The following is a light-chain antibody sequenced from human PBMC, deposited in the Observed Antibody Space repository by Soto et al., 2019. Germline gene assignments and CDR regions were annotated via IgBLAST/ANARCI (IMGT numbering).Light chain of an antibody. CDR3: HEYVSSPLT. CDR1: QSVSSSY. Sequence: EIVLTQSPGTLSLSPGERATLSCRASQSVSSSYLAWYQQKPGQAPRLLIYGASSRATGIPDRFSGSGSGTDFTLTISSLEAEDFAVYYCHEYVSSPLTFGGGTKVEIK. CDR2: GAS. J-gene: IGKJ4*01. V-gene: IGKV3-20*01.